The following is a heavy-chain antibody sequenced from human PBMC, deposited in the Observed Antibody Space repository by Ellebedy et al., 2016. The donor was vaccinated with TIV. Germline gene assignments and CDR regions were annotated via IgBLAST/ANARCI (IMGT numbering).Heavy chain of an antibody. J-gene: IGHJ6*02. Sequence: AASVKVSCKASGGTFSRYGFNWVRQAPGLGLEWMGGIIPMFRTPKYEKKFQGRVTITADESTSTASMELASLTSEDTAVYFCARDVSPTDAGYAYYYYGMDVWGQGTTVSVS. CDR2: IIPMFRTP. CDR1: GGTFSRYG. D-gene: IGHD2-2*03. V-gene: IGHV1-69*13. CDR3: ARDVSPTDAGYAYYYYGMDV.